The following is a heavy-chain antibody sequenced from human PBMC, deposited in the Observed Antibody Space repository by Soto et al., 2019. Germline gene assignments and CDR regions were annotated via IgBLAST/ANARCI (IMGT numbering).Heavy chain of an antibody. Sequence: GGSLRLSCAASGFTFDDYTMHWVRQAPGKGLEWVSLISWDGGSTYYADSVKGRFTISRDNSKNSLYLQMNSLRTGDTALYYCAKDTIAADPYYYVMDVWGQGSTVIVSS. CDR1: GFTFDDYT. D-gene: IGHD6-13*01. J-gene: IGHJ6*02. CDR3: AKDTIAADPYYYVMDV. CDR2: ISWDGGST. V-gene: IGHV3-43*01.